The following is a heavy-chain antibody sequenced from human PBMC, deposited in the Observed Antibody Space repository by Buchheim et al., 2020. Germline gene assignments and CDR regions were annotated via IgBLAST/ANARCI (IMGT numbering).Heavy chain of an antibody. CDR2: IYATGST. Sequence: QVQLQESGPGLVKPSQTLSLTCTVSGSSISSGSYYWTWIRQPAGKGLEWIGRIYATGSTHYHSSLKSRVSLSLDTSKNQFSLTLSSVTAADTAVYYCAASSFLDTAMVFDYWGRGAL. D-gene: IGHD5-18*01. CDR3: AASSFLDTAMVFDY. J-gene: IGHJ4*02. CDR1: GSSISSGSYY. V-gene: IGHV4-61*02.